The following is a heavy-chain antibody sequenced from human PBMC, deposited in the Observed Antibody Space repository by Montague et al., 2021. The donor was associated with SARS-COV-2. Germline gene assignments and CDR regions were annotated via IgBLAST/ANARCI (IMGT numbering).Heavy chain of an antibody. J-gene: IGHJ5*02. D-gene: IGHD3-10*01. Sequence: SETLSLTCAVSGGSISSDNWWSWVRQSPGKGLEWIGEIFHSGSTDYNPSLKSRVTMSVDKSKNDFSLKLSPVTAADTAMYYCARRITMVRGVTKRNNWFDHWGRGILVTVSS. V-gene: IGHV4-4*02. CDR1: GGSISSDNW. CDR3: ARRITMVRGVTKRNNWFDH. CDR2: IFHSGST.